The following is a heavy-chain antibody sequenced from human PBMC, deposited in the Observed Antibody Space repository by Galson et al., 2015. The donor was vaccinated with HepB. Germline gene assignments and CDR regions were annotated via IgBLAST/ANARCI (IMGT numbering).Heavy chain of an antibody. CDR3: ARDWAAQALDY. V-gene: IGHV3-21*01. D-gene: IGHD6-6*01. J-gene: IGHJ4*02. CDR1: GSTFSSYS. CDR2: ISSSSSYI. Sequence: SLRLSCAASGSTFSSYSMNWVRQAPGKGLEWVSSISSSSSYIYYADSVKGRFTISRDNATNSLYLQMNSLRAEDTAVYYCARDWAAQALDYWGQGTLVTVSS.